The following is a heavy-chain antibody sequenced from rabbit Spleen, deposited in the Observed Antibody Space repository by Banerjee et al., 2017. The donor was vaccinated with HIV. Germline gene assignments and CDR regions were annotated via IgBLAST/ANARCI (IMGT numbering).Heavy chain of an antibody. CDR1: GVSFSFSSY. J-gene: IGHJ6*02. CDR3: ARDTSSSFSSYGMDP. D-gene: IGHD1-1*01. V-gene: IGHV1S40*01. Sequence: QSLEESGGGLVKPGASLTLTCTASGVSFSFSSYMCWVRQAPGKGLEWIACIEVGSSDFTYFATWAKGRFSISKTSSPTMTLQVTRLTAADTATYFCARDTSSSFSSYGMDPWGPGTLVTVS. CDR2: IEVGSSDFT.